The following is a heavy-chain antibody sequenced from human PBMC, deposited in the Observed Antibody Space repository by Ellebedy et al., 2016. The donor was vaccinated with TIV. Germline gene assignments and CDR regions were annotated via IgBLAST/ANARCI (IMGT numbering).Heavy chain of an antibody. V-gene: IGHV3-23*01. CDR2: IGKSPGTT. D-gene: IGHD3-16*01. Sequence: GESLKISCAASGFTFSSYSMNWVRQAPGKGLEWVSTIGKSPGTTYYARSVKGRFTVSRDNSKNTVYLQMDSLGAEDTAVYYCAKSREGDIFDYWGQGTLVTVSS. CDR1: GFTFSSYS. CDR3: AKSREGDIFDY. J-gene: IGHJ4*02.